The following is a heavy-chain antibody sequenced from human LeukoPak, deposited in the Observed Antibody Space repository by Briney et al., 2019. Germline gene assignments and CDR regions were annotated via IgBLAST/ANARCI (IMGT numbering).Heavy chain of an antibody. CDR1: GGSISSSGHY. Sequence: PSETLSLTCTVSGGSISSSGHYWGWIRQPPGKGLEWIGSISYSGITYYNPSLKSRVAISLDTSKNQFSLRLTSVTAADTALFYCARHGAYGDPFDYWGQGTLVTVSS. CDR2: ISYSGIT. CDR3: ARHGAYGDPFDY. D-gene: IGHD4-17*01. J-gene: IGHJ4*02. V-gene: IGHV4-39*01.